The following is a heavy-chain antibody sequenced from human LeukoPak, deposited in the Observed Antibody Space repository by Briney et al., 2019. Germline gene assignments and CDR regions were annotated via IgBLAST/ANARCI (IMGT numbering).Heavy chain of an antibody. CDR3: ALESYGSGSYSY. J-gene: IGHJ4*02. CDR2: ISSSSSYI. V-gene: IGHV3-21*01. D-gene: IGHD3-10*01. CDR1: GFTFRSYS. Sequence: PGGSLRLSCAASGFTFRSYSMNWVRQAPGKGLEWVSSISSSSSYIYYADSVKGRFTISRDNAKNSLYLQMNSLRAEDTAVYYCALESYGSGSYSYWGQGTLVTVSS.